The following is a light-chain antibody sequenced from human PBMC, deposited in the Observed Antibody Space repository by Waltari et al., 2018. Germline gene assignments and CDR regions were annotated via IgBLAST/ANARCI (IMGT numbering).Light chain of an antibody. CDR3: MIWHSSAWV. J-gene: IGLJ3*02. CDR2: YKSDSDK. Sequence: AVLTQPLSLAASPGASARLTFTLPRVFNLGAYWISWYQQIPGSPPQYLLRYKSDSDKQQGSGVPSRFSGSKDASANAGILLISGLQSEDEADYYCMIWHSSAWVFGGGTKLTVL. CDR1: RVFNLGAYW. V-gene: IGLV5-45*01.